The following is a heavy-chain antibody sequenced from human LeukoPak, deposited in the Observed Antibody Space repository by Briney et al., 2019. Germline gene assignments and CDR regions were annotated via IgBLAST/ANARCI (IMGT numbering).Heavy chain of an antibody. CDR2: ISWNSGSI. CDR1: GFIFNNYA. Sequence: GGSLRLSCAGSGFIFNNYAMHWVRQPPGKGLEWVSGISWNSGSIDYADSVKGRFTISRDNAKNSLYLQMNSLRAEDTAVYYCAKDGGLWVSAHWGDSWGRGTLVTVSS. CDR3: AKDGGLWVSAHWGDS. V-gene: IGHV3-9*01. D-gene: IGHD7-27*01. J-gene: IGHJ4*02.